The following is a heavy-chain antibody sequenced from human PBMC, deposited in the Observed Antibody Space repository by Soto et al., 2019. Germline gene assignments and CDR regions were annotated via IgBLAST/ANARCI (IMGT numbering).Heavy chain of an antibody. CDR3: AREGSSGYSYGYYNY. J-gene: IGHJ4*02. D-gene: IGHD5-18*01. CDR2: INPNSGGT. CDR1: GYTFTGYY. V-gene: IGHV1-2*04. Sequence: ASVKVSCKASGYTFTGYYMHWVRQAPGQGLEWMGWINPNSGGTNYAQKFQGWVTMTRDTSISTAYMELSRLRSDDTAVYYCAREGSSGYSYGYYNYWGQGTLVTVSS.